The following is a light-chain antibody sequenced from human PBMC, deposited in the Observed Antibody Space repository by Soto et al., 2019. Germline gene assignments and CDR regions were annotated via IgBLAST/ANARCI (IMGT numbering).Light chain of an antibody. V-gene: IGKV1-5*01. CDR1: QSISSW. J-gene: IGKJ4*01. CDR2: DAS. Sequence: DIPMTPSPSTLSASVGDRVTITCRASQSISSWLAWYQQKSGKAPKLLIYDASSLESGVPSRFSGSGSGTEFTLTISSLQPDDFATYYCQQYKSNSLTFGGGTKVEIK. CDR3: QQYKSNSLT.